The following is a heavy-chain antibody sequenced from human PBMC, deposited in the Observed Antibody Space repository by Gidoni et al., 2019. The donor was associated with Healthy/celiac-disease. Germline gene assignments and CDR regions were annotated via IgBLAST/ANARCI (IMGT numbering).Heavy chain of an antibody. CDR3: ARDFSNYGILDY. Sequence: EVQLVESGGGLVQPGGSLRLSFAPSGFTFSSYSMKWVRQAPGKGLEWVSYISSSSRTIYYADSVKGRFTISRDNAKNSLYLQMNSLRAEDTAVYYCARDFSNYGILDYWGQGTLVTVSS. J-gene: IGHJ4*02. CDR1: GFTFSSYS. CDR2: ISSSSRTI. V-gene: IGHV3-48*01. D-gene: IGHD4-4*01.